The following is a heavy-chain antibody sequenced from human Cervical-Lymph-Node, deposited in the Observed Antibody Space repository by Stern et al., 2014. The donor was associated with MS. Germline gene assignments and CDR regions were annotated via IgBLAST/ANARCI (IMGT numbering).Heavy chain of an antibody. J-gene: IGHJ1*01. CDR1: GYNFTTYW. CDR2: IYPGDSQT. Sequence: EVQLVQSGAEVKKPGESLKISCKGSGYNFTTYWIAWVRQMPGRGLEWMVLIYPGDSQTRSSPSFQGHVTMSADTSISTAYLQWSSLKASDTAIYYCARPSNSGLFLHHWGQGTLVTVSS. D-gene: IGHD6-19*01. V-gene: IGHV5-51*01. CDR3: ARPSNSGLFLHH.